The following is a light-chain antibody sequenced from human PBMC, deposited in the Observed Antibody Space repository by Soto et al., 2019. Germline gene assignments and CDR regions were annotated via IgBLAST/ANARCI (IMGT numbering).Light chain of an antibody. V-gene: IGKV3-20*01. Sequence: EIVLTQSPGTLSLSPGERATLSCRASQSVSSSYLAWYQQKPGQAPRLLIYGASSRATGIPDRFSGSGARAYFNLTISRLEPADFGVYYCQQYGSSHTFGQGTRLEIK. J-gene: IGKJ5*01. CDR1: QSVSSSY. CDR2: GAS. CDR3: QQYGSSHT.